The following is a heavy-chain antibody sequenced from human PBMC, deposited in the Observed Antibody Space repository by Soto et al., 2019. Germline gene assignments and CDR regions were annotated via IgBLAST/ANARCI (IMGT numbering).Heavy chain of an antibody. CDR2: IYPGDSGT. CDR1: GYSFTSYW. J-gene: IGHJ3*02. V-gene: IGHV5-51*01. CDR3: ARLINDIVVVVAATEVAFDI. Sequence: GESLKISCKGSGYSFTSYWIGWVRQMPGKGLEWMGIIYPGDSGTRYSPSFQGQVTISADKSISTAYLQWSSLKASDTAMYYCARLINDIVVVVAATEVAFDIWGQGTMVTVSS. D-gene: IGHD2-15*01.